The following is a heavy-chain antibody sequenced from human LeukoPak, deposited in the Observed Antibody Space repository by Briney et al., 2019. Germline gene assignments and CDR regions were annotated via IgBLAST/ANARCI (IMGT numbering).Heavy chain of an antibody. CDR2: INPSRGGT. CDR3: ARDRSWFGPYYYYYMDV. CDR1: GYTFTGYY. V-gene: IGHV1-2*02. J-gene: IGHJ6*03. Sequence: ASVKVSCKASGYTFTGYYMHWVRQAPGQGLEWMGWINPSRGGTNSAQKFQGRVTMTRDTSISTAYMELRSLRSDDTAVYYCARDRSWFGPYYYYYMDVWGKGTTVTVSS. D-gene: IGHD3-10*01.